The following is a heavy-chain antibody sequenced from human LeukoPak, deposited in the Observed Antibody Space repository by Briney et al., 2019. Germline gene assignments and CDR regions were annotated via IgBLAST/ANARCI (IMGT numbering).Heavy chain of an antibody. D-gene: IGHD3-10*01. CDR1: GYTFTGFY. Sequence: ASVKVSCKPSGYTFTGFYLHWVGPAPGQGLEWMGWINHNSGATDYAQTFQGRVTMTRDTSITTAYMELSSLRSDDTAVYYCARRGIINREFDRWGQGTLVTVSS. CDR2: INHNSGAT. CDR3: ARRGIINREFDR. J-gene: IGHJ5*02. V-gene: IGHV1-2*02.